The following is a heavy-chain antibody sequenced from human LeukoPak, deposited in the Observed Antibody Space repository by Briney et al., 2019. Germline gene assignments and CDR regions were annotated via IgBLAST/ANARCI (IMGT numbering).Heavy chain of an antibody. Sequence: PGGSLRLSCAASGFTFSSNEMNWVRQAPGKGLEWVSYISSSAGTTYYADSVKGRFTISRDNAKNSLYLQMNSLRAEDTAVYFCARQQQQLWYDWGQGTLVTVSS. D-gene: IGHD5-18*01. CDR2: ISSSAGTT. V-gene: IGHV3-48*03. J-gene: IGHJ4*02. CDR3: ARQQQQLWYD. CDR1: GFTFSSNE.